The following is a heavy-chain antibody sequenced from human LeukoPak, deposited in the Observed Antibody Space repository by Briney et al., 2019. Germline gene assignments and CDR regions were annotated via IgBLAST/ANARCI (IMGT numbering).Heavy chain of an antibody. CDR2: IYTSGST. CDR3: ARRGGFGTTSDY. J-gene: IGHJ4*02. Sequence: PSETLSLTCTVSGYSISSGYYWGWIRQPPGKGLEWIGSIYTSGSTNYNPSLKSRVTMSVDTSKNQFSLKLSSVTAADTAVYYCARRGGFGTTSDYWGQGTLVTVSS. CDR1: GYSISSGYY. D-gene: IGHD3-10*01. V-gene: IGHV4-38-2*02.